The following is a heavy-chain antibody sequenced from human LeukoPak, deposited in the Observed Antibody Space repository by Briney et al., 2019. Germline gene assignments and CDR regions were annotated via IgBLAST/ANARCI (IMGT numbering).Heavy chain of an antibody. CDR3: ARALIFQLWFKTGYYGMDV. Sequence: ASVKVSCKASGYTFTSYGISWVRQAPGQGLEWMGWISAYNGNTNYAQKFQGRVTMTRDTSTSTVYMELSSLRSEDTAVYYCARALIFQLWFKTGYYGMDVWGQGTTVTVSS. CDR2: ISAYNGNT. CDR1: GYTFTSYG. D-gene: IGHD5-18*01. V-gene: IGHV1-18*01. J-gene: IGHJ6*02.